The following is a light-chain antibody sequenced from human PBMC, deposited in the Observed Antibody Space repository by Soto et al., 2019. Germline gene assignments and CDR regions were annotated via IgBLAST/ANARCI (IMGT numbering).Light chain of an antibody. CDR2: KTS. V-gene: IGKV1-5*03. J-gene: IGKJ4*01. CDR3: QQYKSFSLT. Sequence: DIQMTQSPSTLSASVGDRVTITCRASQSISSWLAWYQQKQGKAPKLLIYKTSNLESGVTSRFSGSGSGTEFSLTISSLQPDDFATYYCQQYKSFSLTFGGGTRVEVK. CDR1: QSISSW.